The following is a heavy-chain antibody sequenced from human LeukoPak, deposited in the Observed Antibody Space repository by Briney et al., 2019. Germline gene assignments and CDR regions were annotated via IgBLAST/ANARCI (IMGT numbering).Heavy chain of an antibody. CDR1: GFTFSSYE. Sequence: GGSLRLSCAASGFTFSSYEMNWVRQAPGKGLEWVSYISSSGSTIYYADSVKGRFTISRDNAKNSLYLQMNSLRAEDTAVYYCARDQGGYCSSTSCYGFDYWGQGTLVTVSS. CDR3: ARDQGGYCSSTSCYGFDY. J-gene: IGHJ4*02. D-gene: IGHD2-2*01. V-gene: IGHV3-48*03. CDR2: ISSSGSTI.